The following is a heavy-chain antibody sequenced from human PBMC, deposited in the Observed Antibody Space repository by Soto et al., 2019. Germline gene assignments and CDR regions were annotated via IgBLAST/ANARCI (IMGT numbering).Heavy chain of an antibody. J-gene: IGHJ4*02. CDR1: GFTFDDYG. CDR3: ARFFYDGSVPFDY. V-gene: IGHV3-20*04. Sequence: EVQLVESGGGVVRPGGSLRVSCEASGFTFDDYGLRWVRQAPGMGLEWVSGINWNGDITAYADSVKGRFTVSRDNGKNSLYLQMSGLRAEDTALYYCARFFYDGSVPFDYWGRGTLVTVSS. CDR2: INWNGDIT. D-gene: IGHD3-22*01.